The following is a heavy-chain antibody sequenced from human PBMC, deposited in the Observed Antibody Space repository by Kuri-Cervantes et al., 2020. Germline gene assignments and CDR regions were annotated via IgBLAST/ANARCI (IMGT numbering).Heavy chain of an antibody. V-gene: IGHV3-30*03. Sequence: LSLTCAASGFTFSSYGMHWVRQAPGKGLEWVAVISYDGSNKYYADSVKGRFTISRDNSKNTLYLQMNSLRAEDTAVYYCARVQHYYDSSGYGSTADWFDPWGQGTLVTVSS. D-gene: IGHD3-22*01. CDR1: GFTFSSYG. CDR3: ARVQHYYDSSGYGSTADWFDP. CDR2: ISYDGSNK. J-gene: IGHJ5*02.